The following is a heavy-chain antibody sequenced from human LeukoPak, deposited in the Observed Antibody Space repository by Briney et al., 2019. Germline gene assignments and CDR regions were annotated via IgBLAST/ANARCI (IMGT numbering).Heavy chain of an antibody. CDR1: GFTFSSYA. Sequence: GGSLRLSCAASGFTFSSYAMHWVRQAPGKGLEWVAVISYDGSNKYYADSVKGRFTISRDNSKNTLYLQMNSLRAEDTAVYYCARAWIQLCDYWGQGTLVTVSS. CDR3: ARAWIQLCDY. CDR2: ISYDGSNK. J-gene: IGHJ4*02. D-gene: IGHD5-18*01. V-gene: IGHV3-30*04.